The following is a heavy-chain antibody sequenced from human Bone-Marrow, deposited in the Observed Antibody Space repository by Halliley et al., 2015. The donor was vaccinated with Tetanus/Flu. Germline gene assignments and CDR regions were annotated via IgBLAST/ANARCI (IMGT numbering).Heavy chain of an antibody. V-gene: IGHV4-59*11. Sequence: LRLSCSVSGGSINSHYWSWMRQPPGKGLEWIGYIYYTGKTNYSPSLKSRATISLDTSKNQFSLHLSSVTAAGTGVYYCARDGDSSGSDIWGPGTMVIVSS. J-gene: IGHJ3*02. CDR2: IYYTGKT. CDR1: GGSINSHY. D-gene: IGHD3-22*01. CDR3: ARDGDSSGSDI.